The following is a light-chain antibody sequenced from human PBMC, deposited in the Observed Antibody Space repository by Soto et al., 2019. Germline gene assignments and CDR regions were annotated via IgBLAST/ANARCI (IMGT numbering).Light chain of an antibody. V-gene: IGLV2-11*01. Sequence: QSALTQPRSVSGSPGQSVTISCTGTSSDVGGYNYVSWYQQHPGKAPKLMIYDVSKRPSGVPDRFSGSKSGNTASLTISGLQAEDEADYHCCSYAGSYTLEIFGGGTKITVL. CDR1: SSDVGGYNY. J-gene: IGLJ2*01. CDR2: DVS. CDR3: CSYAGSYTLEI.